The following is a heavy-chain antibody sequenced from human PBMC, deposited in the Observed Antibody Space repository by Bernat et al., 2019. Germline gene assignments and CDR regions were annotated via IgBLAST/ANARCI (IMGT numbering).Heavy chain of an antibody. V-gene: IGHV3-33*01. D-gene: IGHD4-17*01. J-gene: IGHJ4*02. CDR1: GFTFSSYG. Sequence: QVQLVESGGGVVQPGRSLRLSCAASGFTFSSYGMHWVRQAAGKGLEWVAVIWYDGSNKYYADSVKGRFTISRDNSKNTLYLQMNSLRAEDTAVYYCARDAYGDFAFDYWGQGTLVTVSS. CDR3: ARDAYGDFAFDY. CDR2: IWYDGSNK.